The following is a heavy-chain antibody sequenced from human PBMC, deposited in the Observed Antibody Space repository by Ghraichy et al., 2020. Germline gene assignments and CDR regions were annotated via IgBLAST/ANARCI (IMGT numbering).Heavy chain of an antibody. D-gene: IGHD1-14*01. CDR1: DFTFNTYG. CDR2: ISYDGTTE. V-gene: IGHV3-30*18. CDR3: AKDHRYHHNTFDL. J-gene: IGHJ3*01. Sequence: GGSLRLSCAASDFTFNTYGMHWIRQAPGKGLEWVALISYDGTTEDYLDSVKGRFTISRDNSKKMLYLQMNSLRAEDAAVYYCAKDHRYHHNTFDLWGHGTMVTVSS.